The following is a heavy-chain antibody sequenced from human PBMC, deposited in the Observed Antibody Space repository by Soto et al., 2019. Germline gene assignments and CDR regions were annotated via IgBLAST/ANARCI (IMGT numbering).Heavy chain of an antibody. CDR3: ARDRGYSGYDSPRYYYGMDV. Sequence: PGGSLRLSCAASGFTFDDYAMHWVRQGQGKGLEWVSGISWNSGSIGYADSVKGRFTISRDNSKNTLYLQMNSLRAEDTAVYSCARDRGYSGYDSPRYYYGMDVWGQGTTVTVSS. D-gene: IGHD5-12*01. V-gene: IGHV3-9*01. CDR2: ISWNSGSI. CDR1: GFTFDDYA. J-gene: IGHJ6*02.